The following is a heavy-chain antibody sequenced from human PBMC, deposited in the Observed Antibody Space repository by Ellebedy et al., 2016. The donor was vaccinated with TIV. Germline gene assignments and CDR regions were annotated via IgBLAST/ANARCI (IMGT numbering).Heavy chain of an antibody. V-gene: IGHV3-11*01. Sequence: GESLKISCAASGFSFSDYYMSWIRQAPGKGLEWVSYISNSGSTIYYADSVKGRFTISRDNAKKSLYLQMNSLRAEDTAVYYCARSTQFRSPSCLDYWGQGTLVSVSS. J-gene: IGHJ4*02. CDR1: GFSFSDYY. CDR3: ARSTQFRSPSCLDY. CDR2: ISNSGSTI. D-gene: IGHD2-2*01.